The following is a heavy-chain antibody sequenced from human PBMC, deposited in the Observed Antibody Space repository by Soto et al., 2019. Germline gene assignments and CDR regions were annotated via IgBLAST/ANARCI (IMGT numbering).Heavy chain of an antibody. CDR1: GGTFSSYA. D-gene: IGHD6-13*01. J-gene: IGHJ6*02. V-gene: IGHV1-69*13. CDR3: ARGREAAAGIFYYYYYGMDV. Sequence: SVKVSCKASGGTFSSYAISWVRQAPGQGLEWMGGIIPIFGTANYAQKFQGRVTITADESTSTAYKELSSLRSEDTAVYYCARGREAAAGIFYYYYYGMDVWGQGTTVTVSS. CDR2: IIPIFGTA.